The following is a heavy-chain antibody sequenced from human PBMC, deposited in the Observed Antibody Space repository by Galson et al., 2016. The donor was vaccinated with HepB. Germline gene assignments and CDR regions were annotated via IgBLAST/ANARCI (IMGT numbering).Heavy chain of an antibody. V-gene: IGHV4-39*01. CDR3: ASTNCSGGSCYFSGAYYFDY. CDR2: IYYSGST. Sequence: TLSLTCTVSGGSISSSSYYWGWIRQPPGKGLEWIGSIYYSGSTYYNPSLKSRVTISVDTSKNQFSLKLSSVTAADTAVYYCASTNCSGGSCYFSGAYYFDYWGQGTLVTVSS. J-gene: IGHJ4*02. CDR1: GGSISSSSYY. D-gene: IGHD2-15*01.